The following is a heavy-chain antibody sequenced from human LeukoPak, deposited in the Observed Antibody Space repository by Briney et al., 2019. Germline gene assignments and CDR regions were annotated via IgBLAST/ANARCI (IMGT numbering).Heavy chain of an antibody. CDR3: ARNTGSYIDY. Sequence: SETLSLTCSVSGASLSSSSNYWGWIRQPPGKGLEWIGSIYYSESTSYNPSFKSRVTISAGTSNRQFSLALSAVTAGDTAVYYCARNTGSYIDYWGQGTLVTVSS. V-gene: IGHV4-39*01. CDR1: GASLSSSSNY. D-gene: IGHD1-26*01. CDR2: IYYSEST. J-gene: IGHJ4*02.